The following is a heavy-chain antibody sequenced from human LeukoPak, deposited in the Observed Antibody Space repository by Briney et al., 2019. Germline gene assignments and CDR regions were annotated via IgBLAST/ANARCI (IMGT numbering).Heavy chain of an antibody. CDR3: ARGIESYGDYGY. D-gene: IGHD4-17*01. Sequence: SETLSLTCTVSGGSISGSYWSWIRQPPGKGLEWIAYMYNSGSTNYNPPLKSRVTISIDTSKNQFSLKLSSLTAADTAIYYCARGIESYGDYGYWGRGILVTVSS. V-gene: IGHV4-59*01. CDR2: MYNSGST. CDR1: GGSISGSY. J-gene: IGHJ4*02.